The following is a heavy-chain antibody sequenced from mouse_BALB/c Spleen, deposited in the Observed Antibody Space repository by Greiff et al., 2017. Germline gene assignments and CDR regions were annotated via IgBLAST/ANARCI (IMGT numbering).Heavy chain of an antibody. D-gene: IGHD3-1*01. J-gene: IGHJ4*01. CDR3: TRGAARATLYAMDY. V-gene: IGHV1S127*01. CDR1: GYTFTSYW. CDR2: IDPSDSYT. Sequence: QVQLQQPGAELVKPGASVKMSCKASGYTFTSYWMHWVKQRPGQGLEWIGVIDPSDSYTSYNQKFKGKATLTVDTSSSTAYMQLSSLTSEDSAVYYCTRGAARATLYAMDYWGQGTSVTVSS.